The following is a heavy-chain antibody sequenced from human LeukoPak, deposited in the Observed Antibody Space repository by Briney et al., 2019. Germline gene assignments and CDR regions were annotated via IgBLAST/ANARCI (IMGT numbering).Heavy chain of an antibody. J-gene: IGHJ4*02. CDR3: GRAFPPLPVAGAGDY. CDR2: ISYKSSHI. Sequence: GGSLRLSCTASGFTFSDCDMNWFRQAPGKGLEWVSSISYKSSHIYYADSAKGRFTIPRDNAKNSVYLQMNNLRAEDTAVYYCGRAFPPLPVAGAGDYWGQGTLVTVSS. D-gene: IGHD6-19*01. V-gene: IGHV3-21*04. CDR1: GFTFSDCD.